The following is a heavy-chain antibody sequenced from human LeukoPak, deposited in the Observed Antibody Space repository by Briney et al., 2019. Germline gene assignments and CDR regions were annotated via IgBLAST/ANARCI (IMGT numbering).Heavy chain of an antibody. CDR2: IKQDGSDK. Sequence: GGSLRLSCAASGFTFSSYWMSWVRQAPGKGLEWVANIKQDGSDKYYVDSVKGRFTISRDNAKTLLYLQINSLRAEDTAVYYCAREPSGDYFDYWGQGTLVTVSS. D-gene: IGHD4-17*01. CDR1: GFTFSSYW. V-gene: IGHV3-7*03. CDR3: AREPSGDYFDY. J-gene: IGHJ4*02.